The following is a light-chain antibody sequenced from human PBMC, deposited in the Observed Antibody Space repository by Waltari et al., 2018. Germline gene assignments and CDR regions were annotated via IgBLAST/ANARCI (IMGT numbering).Light chain of an antibody. J-gene: IGLJ2*01. CDR3: SSYTSSSTLYVV. CDR1: SSDVGGYNY. Sequence: QSALTQPASVSGSPGQSITISCTGTSSDVGGYNYVSWYQQHPGKAPKLMIYDASNRPAGVSNRFSGSKSGNTASLTSSGLQAEDEADYYCSSYTSSSTLYVVFGGGTKLTVL. CDR2: DAS. V-gene: IGLV2-14*03.